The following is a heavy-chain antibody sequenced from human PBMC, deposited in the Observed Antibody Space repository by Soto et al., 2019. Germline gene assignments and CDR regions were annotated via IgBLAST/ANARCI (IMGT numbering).Heavy chain of an antibody. J-gene: IGHJ6*02. D-gene: IGHD3-10*01. V-gene: IGHV3-9*01. Sequence: EVQLVESGGDLVQPGRSLRLSCAASGFNFNDYGMHWVWQAPGKGLEWVSSISWNSVSIGYADSVKGRFTISRDNAKNSLYLQMNSLRAEDTALYYCAKDMENGYNPYYYYGMDVWGQGTTVTVSS. CDR1: GFNFNDYG. CDR3: AKDMENGYNPYYYYGMDV. CDR2: ISWNSVSI.